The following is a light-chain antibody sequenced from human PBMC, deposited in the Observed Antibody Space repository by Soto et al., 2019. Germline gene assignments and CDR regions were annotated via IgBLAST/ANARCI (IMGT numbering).Light chain of an antibody. CDR2: KAS. CDR3: QQYNSHSGYT. CDR1: QSISTW. V-gene: IGKV1-5*03. J-gene: IGKJ2*01. Sequence: DIQMTQSPSTLSASVGDRVTITCRASQSISTWLAWYQQKPGKAPKLLIYKASSLESGVPSRFSGSGSGTEFTLTFSSLQPDDFATSYCQQYNSHSGYTFGQGTKLEIK.